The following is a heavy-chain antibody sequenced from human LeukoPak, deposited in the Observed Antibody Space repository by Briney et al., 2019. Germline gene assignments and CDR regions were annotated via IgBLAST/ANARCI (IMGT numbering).Heavy chain of an antibody. CDR1: GGSISSYY. J-gene: IGHJ4*02. V-gene: IGHV4-59*01. D-gene: IGHD3-22*01. Sequence: SETLSLTCTVSGGSISSYYWSWIRQPPGKGLEWIGYIYYSGSTNYNPSLKSRVTISVDTSKNQFSLKLSSVTAADTAVYYCARKSRYYDLDYWGQGTLVTVSS. CDR3: ARKSRYYDLDY. CDR2: IYYSGST.